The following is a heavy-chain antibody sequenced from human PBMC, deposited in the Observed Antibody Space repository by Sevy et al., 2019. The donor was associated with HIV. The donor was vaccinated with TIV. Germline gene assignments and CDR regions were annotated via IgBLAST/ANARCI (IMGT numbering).Heavy chain of an antibody. D-gene: IGHD3-3*02. Sequence: TLSLTCSVSGGSITSTGSYWTWIRHHPGKRLEWLGYIDYTGSPYYNPSLKSRLTMSVDTSKNQFSLNLRSVTAADTALYYCARETISNFGGAKAIDVWGQGTTVTVSS. CDR3: ARETISNFGGAKAIDV. V-gene: IGHV4-31*03. CDR1: GGSITSTGSY. J-gene: IGHJ6*02. CDR2: IDYTGSP.